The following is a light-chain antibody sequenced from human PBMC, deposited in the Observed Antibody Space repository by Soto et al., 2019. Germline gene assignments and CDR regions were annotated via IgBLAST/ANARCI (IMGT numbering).Light chain of an antibody. J-gene: IGKJ1*01. CDR3: QHYNDFPWT. Sequence: DIQMTQSPSTLSASVGDRVTVTCRASQSISNWLAWYQQKPGKAPKLLIYQASSLESGVPSRFSGSGSVTEFTLTISSLQPDDVATYYCQHYNDFPWTFGQGTTVEI. V-gene: IGKV1-5*03. CDR1: QSISNW. CDR2: QAS.